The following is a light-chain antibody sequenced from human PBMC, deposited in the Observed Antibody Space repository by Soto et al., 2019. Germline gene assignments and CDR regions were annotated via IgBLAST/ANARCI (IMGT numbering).Light chain of an antibody. CDR2: EAS. CDR3: QQRSNWLLT. CDR1: QSVSRY. J-gene: IGKJ4*01. Sequence: EIVLTQSPATLSLSPGERATLSCRASQSVSRYLAWYQQEPGQAPRLVIYEASNRATGIPARFSGSGSGTDFTLTISSLEPEDFAVYYCQQRSNWLLTVGGGTKVDIK. V-gene: IGKV3-11*01.